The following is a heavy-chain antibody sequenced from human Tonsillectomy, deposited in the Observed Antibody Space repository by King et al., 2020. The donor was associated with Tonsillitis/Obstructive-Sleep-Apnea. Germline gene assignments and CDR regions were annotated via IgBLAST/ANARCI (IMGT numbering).Heavy chain of an antibody. CDR1: GFTFRSYS. V-gene: IGHV3-21*01. Sequence: VQLVESGGGLVKPGGSLRLSCAASGFTFRSYSMNWVRHAPGRGLEWVSSISSSSSYIYYADSVKGRFTISRDNAKNSLYLQIDSLRAEDTAVYYCAGGGAGVVSGVDYWGQGALVTVSS. CDR3: AGGGAGVVSGVDY. D-gene: IGHD4-23*01. CDR2: ISSSSSYI. J-gene: IGHJ4*02.